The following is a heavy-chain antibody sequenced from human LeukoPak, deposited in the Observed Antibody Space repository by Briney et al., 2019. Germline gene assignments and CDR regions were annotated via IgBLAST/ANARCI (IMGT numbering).Heavy chain of an antibody. CDR1: GGSISSYY. CDR2: IYYSGST. V-gene: IGHV4-59*01. J-gene: IGHJ1*01. D-gene: IGHD3-16*01. CDR3: AREGLIRPGYFQH. Sequence: SSETLSLTCTVSGGSISSYYWSCIRQPPGKGLEWIGYIYYSGSTNYNPSLKSRVTISVDTSKNQFSLKLSSVTAADTAVYYCAREGLIRPGYFQHWGQGTLVTVSS.